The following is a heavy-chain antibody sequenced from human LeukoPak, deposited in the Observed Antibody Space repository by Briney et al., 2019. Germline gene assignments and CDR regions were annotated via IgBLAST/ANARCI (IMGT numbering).Heavy chain of an antibody. CDR3: ARVSYYDSSGYWRVNWFDP. CDR1: GYSISSGYY. V-gene: IGHV4-38-2*02. Sequence: SETLSLTCTVSGYSISSGYYWGWIRQPPGKGLEWIGSIYHSGSTYYNPSLKSRVTISVDTSKNQFSLKLSSVTAADTAVYYCARVSYYDSSGYWRVNWFDPWGQGTLVTVSS. CDR2: IYHSGST. D-gene: IGHD3-22*01. J-gene: IGHJ5*02.